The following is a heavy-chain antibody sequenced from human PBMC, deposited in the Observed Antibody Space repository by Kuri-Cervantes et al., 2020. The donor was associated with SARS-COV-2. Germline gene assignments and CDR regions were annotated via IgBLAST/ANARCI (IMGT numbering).Heavy chain of an antibody. CDR3: AKGLLLGTTFSVGGYYFDY. CDR1: GFTFSSYA. Sequence: GESLKISCAASGFTFSSYAMSWVRQAPGKGLEWVSYISSSSSYTNYADSVKGRFTISRDNSKNTLYLQMNSLRAEDTAVYYCAKGLLLGTTFSVGGYYFDYWGQGTLVTVSS. D-gene: IGHD1-1*01. CDR2: ISSSSSYT. J-gene: IGHJ4*02. V-gene: IGHV3-23*01.